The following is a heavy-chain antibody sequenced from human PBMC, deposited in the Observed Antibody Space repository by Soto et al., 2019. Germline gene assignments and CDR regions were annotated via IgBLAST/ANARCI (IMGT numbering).Heavy chain of an antibody. V-gene: IGHV4-39*01. CDR2: IYYSGST. CDR1: GGSISSGGYY. CDR3: ARVTSWSGYYRPDYFYSMDV. J-gene: IGHJ6*03. D-gene: IGHD3-3*01. Sequence: PSETLSLTCTVSGGSISSGGYYWSWIRQHPGKGLEWIGSIYYSGSTYYNPSLKSRVTISVDTSEKQFSLKVSSVTAADTAVYYCARVTSWSGYYRPDYFYSMDVWGKGTTVTVSS.